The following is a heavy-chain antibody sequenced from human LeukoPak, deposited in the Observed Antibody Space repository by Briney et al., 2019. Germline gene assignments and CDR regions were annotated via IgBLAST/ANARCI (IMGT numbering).Heavy chain of an antibody. Sequence: PGGSLRLSCAAPGFTFSSYWMHWVRQGPGKGLEWVSAISGSGGSTYYADSVKGRFTISRDNSKNTLYLQMNSLRAEDTAVYYCAKISIAAAGRGVFGAFDIWGQGTMVTVSS. V-gene: IGHV3-23*01. D-gene: IGHD6-13*01. J-gene: IGHJ3*02. CDR3: AKISIAAAGRGVFGAFDI. CDR1: GFTFSSYW. CDR2: ISGSGGST.